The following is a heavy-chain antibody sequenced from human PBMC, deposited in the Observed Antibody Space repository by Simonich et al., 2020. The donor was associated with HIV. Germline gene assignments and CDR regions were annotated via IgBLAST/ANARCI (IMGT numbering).Heavy chain of an antibody. V-gene: IGHV5-51*03. J-gene: IGHJ2*01. CDR1: GYSFTSSW. Sequence: EVQLVQSGAEVKKPGESLKISCKGSGYSFTSSWIGWVRQMPGKGLEWMGLTYPGDSDTRYSPAFQGQVTISADKSISTAYLQWSSLKASDTAMYYCVRRLAVAGTYWYFDLWGRGTLVTVSS. D-gene: IGHD6-19*01. CDR3: VRRLAVAGTYWYFDL. CDR2: TYPGDSDT.